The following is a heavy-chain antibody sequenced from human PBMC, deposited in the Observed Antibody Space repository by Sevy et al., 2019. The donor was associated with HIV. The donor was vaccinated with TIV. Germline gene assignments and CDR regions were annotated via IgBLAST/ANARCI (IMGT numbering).Heavy chain of an antibody. CDR1: GGSISSGGYY. CDR2: IYYSGST. CDR3: ARDEYYYGSGSYYNVGAFDI. D-gene: IGHD3-10*01. V-gene: IGHV4-31*03. Sequence: SETLSLTCTVSGGSISSGGYYWSWIRQHPGKGLERIGYIYYSGSTYYDPSLKSRVTISVDTSKNQFSLKLSSVTAADTAVYYCARDEYYYGSGSYYNVGAFDIWGQGTMVTVSS. J-gene: IGHJ3*02.